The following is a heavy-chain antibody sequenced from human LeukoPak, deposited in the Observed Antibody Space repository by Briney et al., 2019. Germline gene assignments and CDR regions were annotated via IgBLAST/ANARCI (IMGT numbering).Heavy chain of an antibody. CDR1: GGSISSYY. V-gene: IGHV4-59*12. J-gene: IGHJ4*02. CDR2: IYYSGST. Sequence: SETLSLTCTVSGGSISSYYWSWIRQPPGKGLEWIGYIYYSGSTNYNPSLKSRVTISVDTSKNQFSLKLSSVTAADTAVYYCASWLRGILFFDYWGQGALVTVSS. CDR3: ASWLRGILFFDY. D-gene: IGHD3-22*01.